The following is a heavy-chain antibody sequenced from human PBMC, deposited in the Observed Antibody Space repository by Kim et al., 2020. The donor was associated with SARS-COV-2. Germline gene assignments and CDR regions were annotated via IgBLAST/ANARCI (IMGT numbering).Heavy chain of an antibody. V-gene: IGHV3-23*01. CDR3: AVGTLIRVMDV. D-gene: IGHD3-10*01. J-gene: IGHJ6*02. Sequence: TYYADSVKGRFTISRDNSKDTLYLRMNSLRAEDTALYYCAVGTLIRVMDVWGQGTTVTVSS. CDR2: T.